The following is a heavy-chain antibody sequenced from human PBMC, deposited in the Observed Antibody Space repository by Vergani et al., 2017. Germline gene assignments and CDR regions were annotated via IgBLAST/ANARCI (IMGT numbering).Heavy chain of an antibody. J-gene: IGHJ6*02. Sequence: QVQLVQSGAEVKKPGASVKVSCKASGYTFTSYGISWVRQAPGQGLEWMGWISAYNGNTNYAQKLQGRVTMTTDTSTSTAYMELRSLRSDDTAVYYCARARVPANGYYYYYGMDVWGQGTTVTVSS. CDR2: ISAYNGNT. V-gene: IGHV1-18*01. CDR3: ARARVPANGYYYYYGMDV. D-gene: IGHD5/OR15-5a*01. CDR1: GYTFTSYG.